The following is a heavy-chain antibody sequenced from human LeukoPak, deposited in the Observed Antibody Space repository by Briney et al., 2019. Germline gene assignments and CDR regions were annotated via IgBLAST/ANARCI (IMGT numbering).Heavy chain of an antibody. Sequence: GASVKVSCKVSGYTLTELSMYWVRQAPGKGLEWMGGFDPEDGETIYAQKFQGRVTMTEDTSTDTAYMELSSLRSEDTAVYYCAASLDSSGYRDYWGQGTLVTVSS. V-gene: IGHV1-24*01. CDR2: FDPEDGET. D-gene: IGHD3-22*01. CDR3: AASLDSSGYRDY. J-gene: IGHJ4*02. CDR1: GYTLTELS.